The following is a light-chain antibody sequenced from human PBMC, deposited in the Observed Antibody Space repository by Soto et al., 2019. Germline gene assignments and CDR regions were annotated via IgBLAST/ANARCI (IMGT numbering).Light chain of an antibody. CDR3: ASWDDSLRGLV. CDR2: SIN. CDR1: SSNIERNY. Sequence: QSVLTQPPSASGTPGQRVTISCSGSSSNIERNYVYWYQQVPGTAPKLLIYSINQRPSGVPDRFSGSKSGTSASLAIGGLRSEDEADYYCASWDDSLRGLVFGAGTKVTVL. J-gene: IGLJ2*01. V-gene: IGLV1-47*02.